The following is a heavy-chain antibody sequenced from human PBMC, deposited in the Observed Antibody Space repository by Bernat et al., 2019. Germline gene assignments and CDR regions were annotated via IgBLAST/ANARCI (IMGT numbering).Heavy chain of an antibody. V-gene: IGHV2-26*01. Sequence: QVTLKESGPVLVKPTETLTLTCTVSGFSLSNARMGVSWIRQPPGKALEWLAHIFSNDVKSYSTSLKSRLTISKDTSKSQVVLTMTNMDPVDTATYYCARANYDILTGYYGAVQYYYYGMDVWGQGTTVTVSS. CDR1: GFSLSNARMG. J-gene: IGHJ6*02. CDR2: IFSNDVK. CDR3: ARANYDILTGYYGAVQYYYYGMDV. D-gene: IGHD3-9*01.